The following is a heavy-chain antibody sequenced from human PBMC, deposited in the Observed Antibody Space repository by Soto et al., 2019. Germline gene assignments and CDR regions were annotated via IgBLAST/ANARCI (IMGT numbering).Heavy chain of an antibody. CDR1: GFTFNKYA. D-gene: IGHD3-3*02. Sequence: VQLLESGGGLVQPGESLRLSCAASGFTFNKYAMTWVRQAPGKGLEWISAISGSGGETHYADSVKGRFTISRDNSKNTLFLQMSRLRGEDAALYFCGKGTFGSISKTCTSWGQGTLVPVSS. CDR3: GKGTFGSISKTCTS. CDR2: ISGSGGET. J-gene: IGHJ5*02. V-gene: IGHV3-23*01.